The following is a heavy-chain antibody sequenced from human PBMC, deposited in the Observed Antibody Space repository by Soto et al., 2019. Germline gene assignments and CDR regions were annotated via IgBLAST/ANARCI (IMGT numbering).Heavy chain of an antibody. CDR1: GFTFSSYG. D-gene: IGHD3-9*01. V-gene: IGHV3-30*18. J-gene: IGHJ3*02. CDR2: ISYDGSNK. CDR3: ANGRGYDILTGYPRTDAFDI. Sequence: QVQLVESGGGVVQPGRSLRLSCTASGFTFSSYGMHWVRQAPGKGLEWVAVISYDGSNKYYADSVKGRFTISRDNSKNTLYLQINSLTAEHTAVYYCANGRGYDILTGYPRTDAFDIWGQGTMVTVSS.